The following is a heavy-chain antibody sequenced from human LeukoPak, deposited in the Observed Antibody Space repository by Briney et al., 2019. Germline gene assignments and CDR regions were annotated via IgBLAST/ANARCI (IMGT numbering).Heavy chain of an antibody. D-gene: IGHD3-16*01. Sequence: ASVKVSCKASGYTFTGYYMHWVRQAPGQGLEWMGWINPNSGGTNYAQKFQGRVTMTRDTSISTAYMELSSLRSEDTAVYYCARVGDYDYVWDPEGKQGWFDPWGQGTLVTVSS. CDR1: GYTFTGYY. J-gene: IGHJ5*02. CDR2: INPNSGGT. CDR3: ARVGDYDYVWDPEGKQGWFDP. V-gene: IGHV1-2*02.